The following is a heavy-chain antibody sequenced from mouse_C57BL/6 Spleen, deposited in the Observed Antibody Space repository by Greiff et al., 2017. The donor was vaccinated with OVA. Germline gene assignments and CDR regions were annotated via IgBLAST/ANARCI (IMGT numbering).Heavy chain of an antibody. CDR3: ARRGDWDGFAY. V-gene: IGHV1-19*01. CDR1: GYTFTDYY. Sequence: EVQGVESGPVLVKPGASVKMSCKASGYTFTDYYMNWVKQSHGKSLEWIGVINPYNGGTSYNQKFKGKATLTVDKSSSTAYMELNSLTSEDSAVYYCARRGDWDGFAYWGQGTLVTVSA. J-gene: IGHJ3*01. D-gene: IGHD4-1*01. CDR2: INPYNGGT.